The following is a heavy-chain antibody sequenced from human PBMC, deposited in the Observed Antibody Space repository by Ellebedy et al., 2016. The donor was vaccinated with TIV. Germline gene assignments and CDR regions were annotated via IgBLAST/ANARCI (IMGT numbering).Heavy chain of an antibody. V-gene: IGHV4-39*01. D-gene: IGHD1-20*01. CDR1: GGSISSSSYY. CDR2: IYYSGST. Sequence: MPSETLSLTCTVSGGSISSSSYYWGWIRQPPGKGLEWIGSIYYSGSTYYNPSLKSRVTISVDTSKNQFSLKLSSVTAADTAVYYCARQGVYNWNDRWFDPWGQGTLVTVSS. J-gene: IGHJ5*02. CDR3: ARQGVYNWNDRWFDP.